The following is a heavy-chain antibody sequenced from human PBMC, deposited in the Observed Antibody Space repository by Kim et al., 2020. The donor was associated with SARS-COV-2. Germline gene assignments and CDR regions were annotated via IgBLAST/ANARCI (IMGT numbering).Heavy chain of an antibody. D-gene: IGHD1-1*01. CDR3: ARDETTQKYYGMDV. J-gene: IGHJ6*02. CDR2: ISYDGSNK. Sequence: GGSLRLSCAASGFTFSSYAMHWVRQAPGKGLEWVAVISYDGSNKYYADSVKGRFTISRDNSKNTLYLQMNSLRAEDTAVYYCARDETTQKYYGMDVWGQGTTVTVSS. V-gene: IGHV3-30-3*01. CDR1: GFTFSSYA.